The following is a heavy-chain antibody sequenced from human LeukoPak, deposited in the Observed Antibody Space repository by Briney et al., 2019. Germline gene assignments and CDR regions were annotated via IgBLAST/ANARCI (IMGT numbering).Heavy chain of an antibody. V-gene: IGHV7-4-1*02. CDR1: GYTFSGSD. J-gene: IGHJ4*02. Sequence: ASVKVSCKASGYTFSGSDMNWVRQAPGQGLEWMGWININTGNPTYVQHFTGRFVFSLDTSVSTAYLQISSLKAEDTAVYYCARVEALRYFDWLSPMGDYWGQGTLVTVSS. D-gene: IGHD3-9*01. CDR3: ARVEALRYFDWLSPMGDY. CDR2: ININTGNP.